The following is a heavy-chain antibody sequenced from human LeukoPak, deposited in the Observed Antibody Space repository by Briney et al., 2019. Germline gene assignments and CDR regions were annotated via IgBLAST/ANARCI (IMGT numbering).Heavy chain of an antibody. J-gene: IGHJ5*02. V-gene: IGHV1-2*02. D-gene: IGHD3-3*01. CDR2: INPNSGGT. CDR3: ARGTVLRFLEWLGGFDP. Sequence: ASVKVSCKASGYTFTGYYMHWERQAPGQGLEWMGWINPNSGGTNYAQEFQGRVTMTRDTSISTAYMELSRLRSDDTAVYYCARGTVLRFLEWLGGFDPWGQGTLVTVSS. CDR1: GYTFTGYY.